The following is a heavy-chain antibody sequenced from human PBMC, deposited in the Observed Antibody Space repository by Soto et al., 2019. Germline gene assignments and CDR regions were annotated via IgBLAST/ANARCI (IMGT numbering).Heavy chain of an antibody. CDR2: INAGNGNT. J-gene: IGHJ4*02. Sequence: QVQLVQSGAEVKKPGASVKVSCKASGYTFTSYAMHWVRQAPGQRLEWMGWINAGNGNTKYSQKFQGRVTITRDTSASTAYMELSSLRSEDTAVYYCARDKVYSDGLGTFDYWGQGTLVTVSS. V-gene: IGHV1-3*01. CDR1: GYTFTSYA. CDR3: ARDKVYSDGLGTFDY. D-gene: IGHD5-18*01.